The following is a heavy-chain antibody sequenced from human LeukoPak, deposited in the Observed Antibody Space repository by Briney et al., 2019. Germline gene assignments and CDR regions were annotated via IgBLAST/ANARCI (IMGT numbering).Heavy chain of an antibody. Sequence: SETLSLTCTVSGGSITSYYWSWIRQPPGKGLERIEYIYYSGSTYYNPSLKSRVTISVDTSKNQFSLKLSSVTAADTAVYYCARVSYDSSGYSWDDAFDIWGQGTMVTVSS. V-gene: IGHV4-59*06. J-gene: IGHJ3*02. D-gene: IGHD3-22*01. CDR3: ARVSYDSSGYSWDDAFDI. CDR1: GGSITSYY. CDR2: IYYSGST.